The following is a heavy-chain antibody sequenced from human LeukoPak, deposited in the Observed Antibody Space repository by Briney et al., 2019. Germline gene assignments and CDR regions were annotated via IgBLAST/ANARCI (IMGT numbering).Heavy chain of an antibody. CDR2: VSGSGGST. Sequence: GGSLRLSCVAPGFTFSGYRMSWVRQSPGKGLKGVSGVSGSGGSTYYADAVKGRFTISRDNSRNTVYLQMNSLRAEDTAVYFCARDVLEHPFDYWGQGTLVTVSS. V-gene: IGHV3-23*01. D-gene: IGHD1-1*01. J-gene: IGHJ4*02. CDR3: ARDVLEHPFDY. CDR1: GFTFSGYR.